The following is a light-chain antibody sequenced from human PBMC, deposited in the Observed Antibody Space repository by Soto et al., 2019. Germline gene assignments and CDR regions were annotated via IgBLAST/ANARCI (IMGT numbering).Light chain of an antibody. J-gene: IGKJ2*01. CDR3: QQYSTSPYT. CDR2: KAS. CDR1: QSISKG. Sequence: DLQMTQSPATLSASVGDRVTITCRASQSISKGLAWYQQKPGQAPKLLIHKASTLQIGVPSRFSGSGSGTEFILTISSLQPGVFATYFCQQYSTSPYTLGQGTKLDI. V-gene: IGKV1-5*03.